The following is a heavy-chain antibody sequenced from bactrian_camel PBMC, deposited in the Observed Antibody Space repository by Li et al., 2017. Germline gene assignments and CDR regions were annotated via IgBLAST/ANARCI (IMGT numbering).Heavy chain of an antibody. J-gene: IGHJ4*01. Sequence: HVQLVESGGGSVQPGGSLRLSCSVSGWSDRRNCMGWFRQAPGKEREAVSCITWNGDSTRYSASVKGRFTISKDNAKKTLHLQMNSLNPDDTALYYCSVATTSGTFNYWGQGTQVTVS. V-gene: IGHV3S60*01. D-gene: IGHD5*01. CDR2: ITWNGDST. CDR1: GWSDRRNC. CDR3: SVATTSGTFNY.